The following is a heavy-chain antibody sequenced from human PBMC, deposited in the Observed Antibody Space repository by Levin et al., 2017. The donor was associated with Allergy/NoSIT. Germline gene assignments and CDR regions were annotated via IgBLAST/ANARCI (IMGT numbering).Heavy chain of an antibody. J-gene: IGHJ4*02. V-gene: IGHV3-74*01. CDR2: INSDGSSA. CDR1: GFTFNSYW. D-gene: IGHD3-22*01. CDR3: ARDGTRYDSSGYYYHFDY. Sequence: PGGSLRLSCAASGFTFNSYWMHWVRQVPGKGLVWVSRINSDGSSATYADFVKGRFTISRDNAKNTLYLQMNSLRAEDTAVYYCARDGTRYDSSGYYYHFDYWGQGTLVTVSS.